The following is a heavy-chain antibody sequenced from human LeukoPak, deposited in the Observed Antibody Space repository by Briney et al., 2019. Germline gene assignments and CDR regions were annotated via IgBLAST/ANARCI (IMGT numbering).Heavy chain of an antibody. Sequence: GGSLRLSCAASGFTFSTFAMIWVRQPPGKGLEWVSSITTSNSYIYYADSVKGRFTISRDNAKNSLYLQMNSLRAEDTAVYYCARDLGGYSYGSHFDYWGQGTLVTVSS. CDR1: GFTFSTFA. V-gene: IGHV3-21*01. J-gene: IGHJ4*02. CDR3: ARDLGGYSYGSHFDY. CDR2: ITTSNSYI. D-gene: IGHD5-18*01.